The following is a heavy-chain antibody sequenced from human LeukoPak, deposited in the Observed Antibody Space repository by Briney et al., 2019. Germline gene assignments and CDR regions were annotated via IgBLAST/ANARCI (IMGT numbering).Heavy chain of an antibody. CDR2: ISSSGSTI. CDR1: GVTFSSYE. J-gene: IGHJ5*02. D-gene: IGHD1-26*01. Sequence: GGSLRLSCAASGVTFSSYEMNCVRQAPGKGLEWVSYISSSGSTIYYAYSVKGRFTISRDNVKNSLYLQINSLRAEAPPVYYCARVTSGSYFFWFAPWGQGTLVTVSS. V-gene: IGHV3-48*03. CDR3: ARVTSGSYFFWFAP.